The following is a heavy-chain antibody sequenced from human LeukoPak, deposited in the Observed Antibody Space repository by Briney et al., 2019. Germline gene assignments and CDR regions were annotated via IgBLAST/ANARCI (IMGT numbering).Heavy chain of an antibody. V-gene: IGHV1-8*01. CDR1: GYTFTSYD. Sequence: ASVKVSCKASGYTFTSYDINWVQQATGQGLEWMGYMNPNSGNTVYAQKFQGRVTMTRNISISTAYMELSSLRSEDTAVYYCAKVPRELTGKWGQGTLVTVSS. D-gene: IGHD7-27*01. J-gene: IGHJ4*02. CDR3: AKVPRELTGK. CDR2: MNPNSGNT.